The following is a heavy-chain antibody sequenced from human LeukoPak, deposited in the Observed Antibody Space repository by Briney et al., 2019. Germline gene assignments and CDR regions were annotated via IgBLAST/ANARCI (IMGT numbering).Heavy chain of an antibody. V-gene: IGHV3-15*07. Sequence: GGSLRLSCAASGFTFTNAWVNWVRQAPGKGLEWVGRIKSKADGGTTDYIEPVEGRFIISRDDSKNTLYLQMNSLKTEDAAVYYCTTGGGDFDYWGQGILVTVSS. CDR2: IKSKADGGTT. CDR3: TTGGGDFDY. J-gene: IGHJ4*02. CDR1: GFTFTNAW. D-gene: IGHD3-16*01.